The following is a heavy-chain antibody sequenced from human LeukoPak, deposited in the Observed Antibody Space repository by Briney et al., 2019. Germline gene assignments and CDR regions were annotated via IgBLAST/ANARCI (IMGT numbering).Heavy chain of an antibody. Sequence: PGGSLRLSCAASGFTFSSYGMSWVRQAPGKGLEWVSGISWNSGSIGYADSVKGRFTISRDNAKNSLYLQMNSLRAEDTALYYWAKDPFSDITEFDYWGQGTLVTVSS. V-gene: IGHV3-9*01. D-gene: IGHD2-15*01. CDR1: GFTFSSYG. CDR2: ISWNSGSI. J-gene: IGHJ4*02. CDR3: AKDPFSDITEFDY.